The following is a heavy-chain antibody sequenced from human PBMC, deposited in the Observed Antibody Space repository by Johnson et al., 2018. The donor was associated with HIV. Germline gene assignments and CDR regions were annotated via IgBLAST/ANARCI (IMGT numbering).Heavy chain of an antibody. Sequence: QVQLVESGGGVVQPGGSLRLSCAASGFTFSSYGIHCVRQAPGKGLEWVSFIRYDGNNKYFADSVKGRFTISRDNSKNTLYLQMNSLRAEDTAVYYCAKGLLLYEAADAFDIWGQVTMVTVTS. CDR3: AKGLLLYEAADAFDI. V-gene: IGHV3-30*02. CDR2: IRYDGNNK. D-gene: IGHD2-2*02. J-gene: IGHJ3*02. CDR1: GFTFSSYG.